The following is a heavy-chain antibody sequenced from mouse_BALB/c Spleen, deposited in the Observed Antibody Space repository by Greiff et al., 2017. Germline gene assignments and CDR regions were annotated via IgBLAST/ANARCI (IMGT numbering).Heavy chain of an antibody. J-gene: IGHJ4*01. CDR3: ARKKAYDGYYAYAMDD. D-gene: IGHD2-3*01. CDR1: GDSITSGY. Sequence: EVQVVESGPSLVKPSQTLSLTCSVTGDSITSGYWNWIRKFPGNKLEYMGYISYSGSTYYNPSLKSRISITRDTSKNQYYLQLNSVTTEDTATYYCARKKAYDGYYAYAMDDGGQGTAVTVSS. V-gene: IGHV3-8*02. CDR2: ISYSGST.